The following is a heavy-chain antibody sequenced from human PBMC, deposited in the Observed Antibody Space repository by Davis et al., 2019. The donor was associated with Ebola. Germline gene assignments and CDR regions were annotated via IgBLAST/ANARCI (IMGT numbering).Heavy chain of an antibody. CDR3: ARVVTMIVVT. D-gene: IGHD3-22*01. J-gene: IGHJ4*02. V-gene: IGHV3-7*01. CDR1: GFTFSNYW. CDR2: IKEDGSEK. Sequence: GESLKISCAASGFTFSNYWMSWVRQAPGKGPEWVANIKEDGSEKYYVDSVKGRFTISRDNAKNSLYLQMNSLRAEDTAVYYCARVVTMIVVTWGQGTLVTVSS.